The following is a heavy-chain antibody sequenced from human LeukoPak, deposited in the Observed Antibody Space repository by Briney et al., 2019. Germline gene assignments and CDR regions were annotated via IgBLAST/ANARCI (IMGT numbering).Heavy chain of an antibody. J-gene: IGHJ6*02. CDR1: GGSISSGGYY. CDR2: IYYSGST. D-gene: IGHD3-3*01. CDR3: ARFLEWTSYYYYGMDV. V-gene: IGHV4-31*03. Sequence: SQTLSLTCTVSGGSISSGGYYWSWIRQHPGKSLEWIGYIYYSGSTYYNPSLKSRVTISVDTSKNQFSLKLSSVTAADTAVYYCARFLEWTSYYYYGMDVWGQGTTVTVSS.